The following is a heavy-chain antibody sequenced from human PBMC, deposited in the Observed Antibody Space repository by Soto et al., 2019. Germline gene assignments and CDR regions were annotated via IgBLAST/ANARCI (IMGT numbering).Heavy chain of an antibody. J-gene: IGHJ6*01. V-gene: IGHV1-69*12. CDR3: ARGTPGFYYYGLDV. Sequence: QVQLVQSGADVKKPGSSVRVSCKASGGTFSNSVINWVRQAPGQGLEWMGEVTPMFGTANYAQRFQGRVTITADESTTTPYMDLSSLRSEDTAVYYCARGTPGFYYYGLDVWGQGTTVTVSS. D-gene: IGHD1-7*01. CDR2: VTPMFGTA. CDR1: GGTFSNSV.